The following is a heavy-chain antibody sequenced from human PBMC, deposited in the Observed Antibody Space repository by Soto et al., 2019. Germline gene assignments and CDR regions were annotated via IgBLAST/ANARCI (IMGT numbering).Heavy chain of an antibody. CDR3: ARSPSTSSIGTFDI. D-gene: IGHD6-6*01. V-gene: IGHV4-4*07. J-gene: IGHJ3*02. CDR1: GGSISSFY. Sequence: SETLSLTCTVSGGSISSFYWSWIRLSAGKGLEWIGRIYLSGATTYNPSLQSRVTMAVDTSKNQFSLKLSSLTAADTAVYYCARSPSTSSIGTFDIWGQGTKVTVSS. CDR2: IYLSGAT.